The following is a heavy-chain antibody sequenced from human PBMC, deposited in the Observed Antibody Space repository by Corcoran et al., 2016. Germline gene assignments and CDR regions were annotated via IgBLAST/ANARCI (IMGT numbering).Heavy chain of an antibody. CDR3: AHSVVSLYYYYGMDV. CDR2: IYWNDDK. D-gene: IGHD6-6*01. Sequence: QITLKESVPTLVKPTQTLTLTCTFSGVSLSTSGVGVGWIRQPPGKALEWLALIYWNDDKRYSPSLKSRLTIPKDTSKNQVVLTMTNMEPVETATYYCAHSVVSLYYYYGMDVWGQGTTVTVSS. V-gene: IGHV2-5*01. J-gene: IGHJ6*02. CDR1: GVSLSTSGVG.